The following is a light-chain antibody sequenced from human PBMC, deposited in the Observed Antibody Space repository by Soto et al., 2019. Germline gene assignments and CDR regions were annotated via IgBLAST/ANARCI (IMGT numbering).Light chain of an antibody. CDR2: DNN. CDR1: SSNVGSHF. V-gene: IGLV1-51*01. CDR3: ATWESSLSAGV. Sequence: QPVLTQPPSVSAAPGQKVTISCSGTSSNVGSHFVSWYLQLPGTAPKLLIYDNNQRPSGIPYRFSGSKSGTSATLDITGLQPGDEADYYCATWESSLSAGVFGGGTKLTVL. J-gene: IGLJ2*01.